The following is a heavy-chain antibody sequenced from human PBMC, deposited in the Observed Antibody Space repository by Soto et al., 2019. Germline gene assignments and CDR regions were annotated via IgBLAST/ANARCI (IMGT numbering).Heavy chain of an antibody. Sequence: QVQLVQSGAEVKKPGSSVKVSCKASGGTFSSYAISWVRQAPGQGLEWMGGIIPIFGTANYAQKFQGRVTITADESTSTAYMELSSLRSEDTAVYYCARHGFVVVPAANAQYNWFDPWGQGTLVTVSS. D-gene: IGHD2-2*01. CDR3: ARHGFVVVPAANAQYNWFDP. CDR1: GGTFSSYA. V-gene: IGHV1-69*01. J-gene: IGHJ5*02. CDR2: IIPIFGTA.